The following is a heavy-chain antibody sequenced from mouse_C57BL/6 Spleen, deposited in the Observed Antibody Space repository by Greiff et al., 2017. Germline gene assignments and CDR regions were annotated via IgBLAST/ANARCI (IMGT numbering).Heavy chain of an antibody. Sequence: VQGVESGPGLVQPSQSLSITCTVSGFSLTSYGVHWVRQSPGKGLEWLGVIWSGGSTDYNAAFISRLSISKDNSKSQVFFKMNSLQADDTAIYYCASYSNYGYFDVWGTGTTVTVSS. CDR1: GFSLTSYG. J-gene: IGHJ1*03. CDR2: IWSGGST. CDR3: ASYSNYGYFDV. D-gene: IGHD2-5*01. V-gene: IGHV2-2*01.